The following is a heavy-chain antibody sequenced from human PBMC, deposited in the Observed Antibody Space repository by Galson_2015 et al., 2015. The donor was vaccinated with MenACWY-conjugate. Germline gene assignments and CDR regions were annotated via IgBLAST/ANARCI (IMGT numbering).Heavy chain of an antibody. D-gene: IGHD2-2*02. V-gene: IGHV3-30*18. Sequence: SLRLSCAASGFSFSNYGMHWVRQAPGKGLEWVSLISYDGRNEYYADSVKGRFTISRDNSKNTLYLQMNSLRAEDTAVYYCAKSDCSSTSCYRDEYFQYWGQGTLVTVSS. CDR2: ISYDGRNE. CDR3: AKSDCSSTSCYRDEYFQY. J-gene: IGHJ1*01. CDR1: GFSFSNYG.